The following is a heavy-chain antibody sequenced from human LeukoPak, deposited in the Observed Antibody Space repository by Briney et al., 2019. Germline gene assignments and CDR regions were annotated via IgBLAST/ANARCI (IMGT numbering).Heavy chain of an antibody. V-gene: IGHV3-30*02. CDR3: AKDRGGGFCSSTSCYRVIGIDY. CDR1: GFTFSSYG. CDR2: IRYDGSNK. J-gene: IGHJ4*02. D-gene: IGHD2-2*02. Sequence: GGSLRLSCAASGFTFSSYGMHWVRQAPGKGLEWVAFIRYDGSNKYYADSVKGRFTISRDNSKNTLYLQMNSLRAEDTAVYYCAKDRGGGFCSSTSCYRVIGIDYWGQGTLVTVSS.